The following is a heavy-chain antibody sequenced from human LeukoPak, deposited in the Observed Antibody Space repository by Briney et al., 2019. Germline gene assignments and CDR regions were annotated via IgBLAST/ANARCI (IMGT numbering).Heavy chain of an antibody. CDR1: GFTFDDYA. J-gene: IGHJ4*02. CDR3: ARDRSYGSFDF. V-gene: IGHV3-9*01. D-gene: IGHD5-18*01. Sequence: LRLSCAASGFTFDDYAMHWVRQAPGKGLEWVSGISWNSGSIGYADSVKGRFTISRDNAKNALYLQMNSLTVEDTALYHCARDRSYGSFDFWGQGTLVTVSS. CDR2: ISWNSGSI.